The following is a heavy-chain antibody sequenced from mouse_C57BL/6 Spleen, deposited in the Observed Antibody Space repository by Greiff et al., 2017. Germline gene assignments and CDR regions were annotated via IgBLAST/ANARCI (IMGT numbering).Heavy chain of an antibody. CDR2: ISYDGSN. CDR1: GYSITSGYY. D-gene: IGHD1-1*02. CDR3: ARDGGGLDY. J-gene: IGHJ2*01. Sequence: EVKLQESGPGLVKPSQSLSLTCSVTGYSITSGYYWNWIRQFPGNKLEWMGYISYDGSNNYNPSLKNRISITRDTSKNQFFLKLNSVTTEDTATYYCARDGGGLDYWGQGTTLTVSS. V-gene: IGHV3-6*01.